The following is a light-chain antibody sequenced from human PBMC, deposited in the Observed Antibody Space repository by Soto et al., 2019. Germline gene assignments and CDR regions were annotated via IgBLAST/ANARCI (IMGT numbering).Light chain of an antibody. CDR2: QVT. V-gene: IGLV2-14*01. CDR3: SSYTDSSNYV. CDR1: SSDVGGYNY. J-gene: IGLJ1*01. Sequence: QSALTQPPSASGSPGQSVTISCIGTSSDVGGYNYVSWYQQQPGKAPKLMIYQVTNRPSGVSNRFSGSRSGNTASLTISGLQAEDEADYYCSSYTDSSNYVFGTGTKLTVL.